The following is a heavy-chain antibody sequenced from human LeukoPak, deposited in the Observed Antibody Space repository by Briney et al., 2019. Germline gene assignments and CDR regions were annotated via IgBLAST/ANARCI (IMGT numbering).Heavy chain of an antibody. CDR3: AREGYSSGTGEFFDY. CDR2: IYSGGST. CDR1: GFTVSSNY. V-gene: IGHV3-53*01. J-gene: IGHJ4*02. Sequence: GGSLRLSCAASGFTVSSNYMSWVRQAPGKGLEWVSVIYSGGSTYYADSVKGRFAISRDNSKNTLYLQMNSLRAEDTAVYYCAREGYSSGTGEFFDYWGQGTLVTVSS. D-gene: IGHD6-19*01.